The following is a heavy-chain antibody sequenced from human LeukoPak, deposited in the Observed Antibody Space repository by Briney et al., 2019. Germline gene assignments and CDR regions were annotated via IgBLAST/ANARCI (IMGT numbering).Heavy chain of an antibody. D-gene: IGHD1-1*01. CDR1: GFSFGSYS. J-gene: IGHJ5*01. CDR3: AREPTTNCFDS. V-gene: IGHV3-48*02. CDR2: ISGSGTTI. Sequence: PGGSLRLSCAASGFSFGSYSMNWVRLAPGKGLEWVSYISGSGTTIYYADSVRGRFTISRDNAKNSLFLQMNSLGDEDTAVYYCAREPTTNCFDSWGQGTLVTVSS.